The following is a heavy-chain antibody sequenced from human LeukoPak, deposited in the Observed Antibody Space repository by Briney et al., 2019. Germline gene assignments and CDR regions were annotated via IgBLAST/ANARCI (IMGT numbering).Heavy chain of an antibody. CDR1: GYSISSGNY. V-gene: IGHV4-38-2*02. CDR2: IFYSGST. D-gene: IGHD3-10*01. Sequence: ASETLSLTCTVSGYSISSGNYWGWVRQPPGKALEWIGNIFYSGSTYYSPSLKSRVTISLDTSRNQFSLKLNSVTAADTAVYYCAKSNGYGLIDIWGQGTMVTVSS. J-gene: IGHJ3*02. CDR3: AKSNGYGLIDI.